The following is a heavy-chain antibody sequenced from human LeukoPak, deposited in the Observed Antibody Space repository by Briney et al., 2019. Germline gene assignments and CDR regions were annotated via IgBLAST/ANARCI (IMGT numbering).Heavy chain of an antibody. J-gene: IGHJ4*02. CDR3: ARHGIKAEDSNWYGYFDY. CDR1: GGSINTYY. D-gene: IGHD4-11*01. CDR2: IYYSGST. V-gene: IGHV4-59*08. Sequence: SETLSLTCTVSGGSINTYYWSWIRQPPGKGLEWIGYIYYSGSTNYNPSLKSRVTASVDTSKNQFSLKLSSVTAADTAVYYCARHGIKAEDSNWYGYFDYWGQGIMVTVSS.